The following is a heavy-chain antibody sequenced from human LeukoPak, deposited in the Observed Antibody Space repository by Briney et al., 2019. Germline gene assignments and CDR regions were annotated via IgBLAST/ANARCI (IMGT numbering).Heavy chain of an antibody. CDR1: GFTVSSNY. D-gene: IGHD2-15*01. Sequence: GSLRLSCAASGFTVSSNYMTWVRQAPGKGLEWIGQIYHSGNTDYNPSLKSRVTISVDKSNNQFSLKLSSVSAADTAVYYCARDGGGSDCWGQGTLVTVSS. CDR3: ARDGGGSDC. J-gene: IGHJ4*02. V-gene: IGHV4-4*02. CDR2: IYHSGNT.